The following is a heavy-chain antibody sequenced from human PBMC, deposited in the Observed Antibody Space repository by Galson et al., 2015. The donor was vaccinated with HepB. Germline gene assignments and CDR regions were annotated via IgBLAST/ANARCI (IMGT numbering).Heavy chain of an antibody. Sequence: ETLSLTCTVSGDSVSSSGYYWGWIRQPPGKGLEWIGSISYSGSTYYNPSLKSRVTISVDTSRNQFSLKLNSVTAADTAVYYCARSHLNFYASSGRVYYFDYWGQGTLVTVSS. D-gene: IGHD3-22*01. CDR2: ISYSGST. CDR3: ARSHLNFYASSGRVYYFDY. V-gene: IGHV4-39*07. J-gene: IGHJ4*02. CDR1: GDSVSSSGYY.